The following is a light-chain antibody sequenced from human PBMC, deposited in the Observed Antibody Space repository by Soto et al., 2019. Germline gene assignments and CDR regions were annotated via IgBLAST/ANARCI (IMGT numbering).Light chain of an antibody. CDR3: AAWDDSLSGSHV. V-gene: IGLV1-47*01. J-gene: IGLJ1*01. CDR1: SSKIGSNH. Sequence: QSVLTQPPSASGTPGQRVTISCSGSSSKIGSNHLYWYQQLPGTAPKLLIYRNNQRPSGVPDRFSGSKSGTSASLAISWLRSEDEADYYCAAWDDSLSGSHVFGTGTKVTVL. CDR2: RNN.